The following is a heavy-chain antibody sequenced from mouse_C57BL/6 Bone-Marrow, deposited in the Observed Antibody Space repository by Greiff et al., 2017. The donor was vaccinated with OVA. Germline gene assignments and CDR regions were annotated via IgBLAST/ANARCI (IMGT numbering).Heavy chain of an antibody. CDR3: ARRPITTGDIDY. Sequence: QVQLQQPGAELVKPGASVKLSCKASGYTFTSYWITWVKQRPGQGLEWIGDIYPGSGSTNYNEKFKSKATLTVDTSSSTAYMQLSSLTSEDSAVDYCARRPITTGDIDYWGQGTTLTVSS. D-gene: IGHD1-2*01. V-gene: IGHV1-55*01. CDR1: GYTFTSYW. J-gene: IGHJ2*01. CDR2: IYPGSGST.